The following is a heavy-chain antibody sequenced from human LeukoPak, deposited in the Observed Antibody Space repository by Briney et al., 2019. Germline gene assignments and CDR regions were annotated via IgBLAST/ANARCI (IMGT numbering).Heavy chain of an antibody. CDR1: GFTFSSYG. V-gene: IGHV3-30*03. J-gene: IGHJ4*01. CDR3: SSDGGKNFDY. Sequence: GGSLRLSCAASGFTFSSYGMHWVRQAPGKGLEWVAVISYDGSNKYYADSVKGRFTISRDNSKNTLYLQMNSLRAEDTAVYYCSSDGGKNFDYWGHGTLVTVSS. D-gene: IGHD4-23*01. CDR2: ISYDGSNK.